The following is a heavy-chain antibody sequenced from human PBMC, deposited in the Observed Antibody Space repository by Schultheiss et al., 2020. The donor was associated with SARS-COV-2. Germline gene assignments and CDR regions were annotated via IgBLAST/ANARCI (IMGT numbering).Heavy chain of an antibody. CDR1: GYSISSGYY. Sequence: SETLSLTCAVSGYSISSGYYWGWIRQPPGKGLEWIGYIYYSGSTNYNPSLKSRVTISVDTSKNQFSLKLSSVTAADTAVYYCARRKEQWLVFDYWGQGTLVTVS. V-gene: IGHV4-38-2*01. CDR2: IYYSGST. CDR3: ARRKEQWLVFDY. J-gene: IGHJ4*02. D-gene: IGHD6-19*01.